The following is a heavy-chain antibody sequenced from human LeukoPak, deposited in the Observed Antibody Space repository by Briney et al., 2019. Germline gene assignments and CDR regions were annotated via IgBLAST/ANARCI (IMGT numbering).Heavy chain of an antibody. Sequence: GGSLRLSCAASGFTVSSNYMSWVRQAPGKGQEWVSVIYSGGSTYYADSVKGRFTISRDNSKNTLYLQMNSLRAEDTAVYYCASTDTAMAPFVYWGQGTLVTVSS. V-gene: IGHV3-53*01. D-gene: IGHD5-18*01. CDR1: GFTVSSNY. CDR2: IYSGGST. J-gene: IGHJ4*02. CDR3: ASTDTAMAPFVY.